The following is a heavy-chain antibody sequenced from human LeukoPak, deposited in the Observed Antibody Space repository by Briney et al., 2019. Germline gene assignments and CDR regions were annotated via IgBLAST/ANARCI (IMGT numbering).Heavy chain of an antibody. CDR3: ARDEALGAFDI. J-gene: IGHJ3*02. D-gene: IGHD7-27*01. V-gene: IGHV1-2*04. CDR2: INPKSGGT. Sequence: ASVKVSCKASGYTFTGYYMHWVRQAPGQGLEWMGWINPKSGGTKYAQKFQGWVTMTRDTSTSTVYMELSSLRSEDTAVYYCARDEALGAFDIWGQGTMVTVSS. CDR1: GYTFTGYY.